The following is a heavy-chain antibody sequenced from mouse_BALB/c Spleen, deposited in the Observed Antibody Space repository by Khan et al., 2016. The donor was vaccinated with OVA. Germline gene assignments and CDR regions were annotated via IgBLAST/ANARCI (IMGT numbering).Heavy chain of an antibody. D-gene: IGHD2-4*01. CDR1: GFSLTNYG. CDR3: ARQPYYHYNVMDY. J-gene: IGHJ4*01. CDR2: IWSDVRT. V-gene: IGHV2-6-1*01. Sequence: QVQLKESGPGLVAPSQSLSITCTISGFSLTNYGVPWVRPPPVKGLEWLVVIWSDVRTTYNSALKSRLTISKDNSKSQVFLKMNSLQTDDTAMYFCARQPYYHYNVMDYWGQGTSVTVSA.